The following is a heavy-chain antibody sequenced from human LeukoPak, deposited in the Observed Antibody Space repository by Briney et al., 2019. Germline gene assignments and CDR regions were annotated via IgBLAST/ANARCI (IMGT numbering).Heavy chain of an antibody. D-gene: IGHD2-15*01. J-gene: IGHJ6*03. CDR1: GGSISSYY. CDR3: ATSVEGYCSGGSCYSYYYYMDV. CDR2: IYYSGST. Sequence: SETLSLTCTVSGGSISSYYWSWIRQTPGKGQEWIGYIYYSGSTNYKPSLKSRVTISVDTSKNQFFLKLSYMSAADPAVYYGATSVEGYCSGGSCYSYYYYMDVWGKGTTVTVSS. V-gene: IGHV4-59*01.